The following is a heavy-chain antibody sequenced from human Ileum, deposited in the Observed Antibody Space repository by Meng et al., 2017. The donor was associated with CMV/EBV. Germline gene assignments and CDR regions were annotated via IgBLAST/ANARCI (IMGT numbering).Heavy chain of an antibody. D-gene: IGHD5-12*01. Sequence: QGAGPGLVKPSETLSLTGTVSGASLSTSDYYWAYTRQSPGKGLEWIGSVYYNGRTYSNSSLESRVTMSLDTSKNQFSLRLSSVTAADTAMYFCAREKSGSHFDSWGQGTLVTVSS. CDR1: GASLSTSDYY. CDR3: AREKSGSHFDS. V-gene: IGHV4-39*07. CDR2: VYYNGRT. J-gene: IGHJ4*02.